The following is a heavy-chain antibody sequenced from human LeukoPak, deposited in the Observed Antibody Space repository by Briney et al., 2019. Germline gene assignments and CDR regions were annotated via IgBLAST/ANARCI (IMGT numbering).Heavy chain of an antibody. CDR2: IYYSGST. J-gene: IGHJ4*02. Sequence: SETLSLTCTVSGGSISSYYWSWIRQPPGKGLEWIGYIYYSGSTNYNPSLKSRVTISVDTSKNQFSLKLSSVTAADTAVYYCARADNGSYYSLDYWGQGTLVTVSS. V-gene: IGHV4-59*01. CDR1: GGSISSYY. CDR3: ARADNGSYYSLDY. D-gene: IGHD1-26*01.